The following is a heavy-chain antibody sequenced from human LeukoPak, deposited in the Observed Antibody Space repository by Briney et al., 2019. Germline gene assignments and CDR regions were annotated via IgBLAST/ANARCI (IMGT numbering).Heavy chain of an antibody. D-gene: IGHD6-19*01. V-gene: IGHV4-59*12. J-gene: IGHJ3*02. Sequence: SETLSLTCTVSGGSISSYYWSWIRQPPGKGLEWIGYIYYSGSTNYNPSLKSRVTISVDTSKNQFSLKLSSVTAADTAVYYCAREGLVPHAFDIWGQGTMVTVSS. CDR1: GGSISSYY. CDR3: AREGLVPHAFDI. CDR2: IYYSGST.